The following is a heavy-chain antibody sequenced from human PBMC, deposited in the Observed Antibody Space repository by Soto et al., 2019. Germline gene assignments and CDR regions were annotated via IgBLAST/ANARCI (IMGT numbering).Heavy chain of an antibody. D-gene: IGHD6-13*01. Sequence: QLQLQESGPGLVKPSETLSLTCTVSGGSISSSSYYWGWIRQPPGKGLEWIGSIYYSGSTYYNPSLKSRVTISVDTSKNQFSLKLSSVTAADTAVYYCASDSSPLWFDPWGQGTLVTVSS. V-gene: IGHV4-39*01. CDR3: ASDSSPLWFDP. CDR2: IYYSGST. J-gene: IGHJ5*02. CDR1: GGSISSSSYY.